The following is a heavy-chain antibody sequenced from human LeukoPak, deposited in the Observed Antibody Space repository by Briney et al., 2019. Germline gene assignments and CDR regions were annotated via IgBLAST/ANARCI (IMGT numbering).Heavy chain of an antibody. J-gene: IGHJ4*02. CDR1: GFTFSSYG. CDR3: ARSMVAATLDY. Sequence: QSGGSLRLSCAASGFTFSSYGMHWVRQAPGKGLEWVAVIWYDGSNKYYADSVKGRFTISRDNSKNTLYLQMNSLRAEDTAVYYCARSMVAATLDYWGQGTLVTVFS. D-gene: IGHD2-15*01. V-gene: IGHV3-33*01. CDR2: IWYDGSNK.